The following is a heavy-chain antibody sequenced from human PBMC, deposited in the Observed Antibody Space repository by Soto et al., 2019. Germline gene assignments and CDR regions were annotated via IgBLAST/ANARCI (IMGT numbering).Heavy chain of an antibody. CDR3: ARLHSVAGTHPSIAY. CDR1: GGSISSYY. Sequence: QVQLQESGPGLVKPSETLSLTCTVSGGSISSYYWSWIQQPPGKGLEWIGYIYYSGSTNYNPSLKSRVTISGDPSKDPFSLKLISVTAAGTAVYYCARLHSVAGTHPSIAYWGQGTLVTVSS. CDR2: IYYSGST. V-gene: IGHV4-59*08. J-gene: IGHJ4*02. D-gene: IGHD6-19*01.